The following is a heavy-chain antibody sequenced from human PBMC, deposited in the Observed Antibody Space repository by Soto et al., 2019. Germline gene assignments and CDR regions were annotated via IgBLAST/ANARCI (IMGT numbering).Heavy chain of an antibody. V-gene: IGHV4-59*01. J-gene: IGHJ6*02. CDR3: ERGKRFGQKAV. Sequence: SETLSLTCTVSGGSISSYYWSWIRQPPGKGLEWIGYIYYSGSTNYNPSLKSRVTISVDTSKNQFSLKLSSVTAADTAVYYCERGKRFGQKAVWGQGTTVTVSS. CDR2: IYYSGST. CDR1: GGSISSYY. D-gene: IGHD3-10*01.